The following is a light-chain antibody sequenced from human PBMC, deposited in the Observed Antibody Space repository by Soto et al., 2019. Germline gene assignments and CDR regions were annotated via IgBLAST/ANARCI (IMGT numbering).Light chain of an antibody. CDR2: DAS. CDR1: QTISGW. V-gene: IGKV1-5*01. J-gene: IGKJ2*01. Sequence: DIQMTQSPSTLSASVGDRVTITCRASQTISGWLAWYQQKPGKAPRLLIYDASTLESGVPSRFSGSESGTEFTLTISSLQPDDFATYYCQQYKSLYTFGQGTKVDSK. CDR3: QQYKSLYT.